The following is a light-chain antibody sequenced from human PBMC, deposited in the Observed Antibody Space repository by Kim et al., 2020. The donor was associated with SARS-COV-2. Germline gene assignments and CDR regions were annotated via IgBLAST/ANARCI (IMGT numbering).Light chain of an antibody. Sequence: EIVLTQSPGTLSLSPGERGTLSCRASQRISTNLVWYQQKPGQAPRLLIFGASTRAAGIPDRFSGGGSGTDFSLTISRLEPEDSAVYYCQQYGTSPYTFGQGTKLEI. CDR2: GAS. V-gene: IGKV3-20*01. J-gene: IGKJ2*01. CDR1: QRISTN. CDR3: QQYGTSPYT.